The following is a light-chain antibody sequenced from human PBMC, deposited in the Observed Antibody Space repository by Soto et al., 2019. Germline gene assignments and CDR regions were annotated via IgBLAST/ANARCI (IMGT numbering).Light chain of an antibody. Sequence: QSALTQPASVSGSPGQSITISCTGTSSDVGAYNYVSWYQQHPGKAPKLMIYEVSNRPSGVSNRVSGSKSANPASLTSSGLQAGDEADYYCSPYTSSSTWLFGGGTKLTV. CDR3: SPYTSSSTWL. CDR2: EVS. CDR1: SSDVGAYNY. V-gene: IGLV2-14*03. J-gene: IGLJ3*02.